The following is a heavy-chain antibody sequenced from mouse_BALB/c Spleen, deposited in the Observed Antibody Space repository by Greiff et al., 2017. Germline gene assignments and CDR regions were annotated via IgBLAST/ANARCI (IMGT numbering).Heavy chain of an antibody. V-gene: IGHV2-4-1*01. Sequence: VQRVESGPGLVQPSQSLSITCTVSGFSLTSYGVHWVRQSPGKGLEWLGVIWSGGSTDYNAAFISRLSISKDNSKSQVFFKMNSLQADDTAIYYCARKDYGSSYEYFDVWGAGTTVTVSS. CDR1: GFSLTSYG. D-gene: IGHD1-1*01. CDR3: ARKDYGSSYEYFDV. J-gene: IGHJ1*01. CDR2: IWSGGST.